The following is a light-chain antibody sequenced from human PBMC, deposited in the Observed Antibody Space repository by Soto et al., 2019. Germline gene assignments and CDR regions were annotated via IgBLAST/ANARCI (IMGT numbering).Light chain of an antibody. V-gene: IGKV1-39*01. CDR1: QNVGNN. CDR2: ATS. Sequence: DIQMPQSPCLFSESLGARVTITRRVSQNVGNNLTWYQHKPGKAPKLLIYATSTMQSGVPARFSGSGPGTEFTLTISTLQAEDFATYFCQESDSTPAVRFGEGTKVDIK. CDR3: QESDSTPAVR. J-gene: IGKJ4*02.